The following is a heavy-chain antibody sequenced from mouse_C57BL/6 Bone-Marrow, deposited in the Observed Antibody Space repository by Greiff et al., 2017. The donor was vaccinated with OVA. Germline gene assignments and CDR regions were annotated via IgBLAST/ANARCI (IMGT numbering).Heavy chain of an antibody. CDR3: TRDDGYYFDY. CDR2: ISSGGDYI. V-gene: IGHV5-9-1*02. CDR1: GFTFSSYA. D-gene: IGHD2-3*01. Sequence: EVKLVESGEGLVKPGGSLKLSCAASGFTFSSYAMSWVRQTPEKRLEWVAYISSGGDYIYYADPVKGRFTISRDNARNTLYLQMSSLKSEDTAMYYCTRDDGYYFDYWGQGTTLTVSS. J-gene: IGHJ2*01.